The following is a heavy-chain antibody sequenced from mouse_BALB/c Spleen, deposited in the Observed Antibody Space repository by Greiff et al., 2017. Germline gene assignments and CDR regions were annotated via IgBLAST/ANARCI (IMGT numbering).Heavy chain of an antibody. J-gene: IGHJ3*01. CDR1: GYAFTNYL. D-gene: IGHD2-1*01. V-gene: IGHV1-54*01. CDR2: INPGSGGT. CDR3: ASDGNYERFAY. Sequence: QVQLQQSGAELVRPGTSVKVSCKASGYAFTNYLIEWVKQRPGQGLEWIGVINPGSGGTNYNEKFKGKATLTADKSSSTAYMQLSSLTSDDSAVYFCASDGNYERFAYWGEGTLVTVSA.